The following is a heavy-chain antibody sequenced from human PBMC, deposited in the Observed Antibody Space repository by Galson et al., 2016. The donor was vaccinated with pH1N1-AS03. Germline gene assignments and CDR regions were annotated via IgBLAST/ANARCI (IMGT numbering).Heavy chain of an antibody. Sequence: SVKVSCKASGDTFSSYTINWVRQAPGQGLEWMGGIIVLVGATNYAQKFQGRVTISADESTSTTYMEVASLTSEDTAVYYGGRGGVSGGYIGSWGQGTLVTVSS. V-gene: IGHV1-69*13. CDR3: GRGGVSGGYIGS. J-gene: IGHJ4*02. CDR2: IIVLVGAT. CDR1: GDTFSSYT. D-gene: IGHD3-16*01.